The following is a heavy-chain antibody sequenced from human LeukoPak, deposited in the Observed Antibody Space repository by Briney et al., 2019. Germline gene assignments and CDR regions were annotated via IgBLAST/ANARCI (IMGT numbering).Heavy chain of an antibody. J-gene: IGHJ6*03. CDR2: ISYDGSNK. CDR1: GFTFSSYA. D-gene: IGHD5-18*01. Sequence: GRSLRPSCAASGFTFSSYAMHWVRQAPGKGLEWVAVISYDGSNKYYADSVKGRFTISRDNSRNTLYLQMNSLRAEDTAVYYCARDWIQLKVGFGYMDVWGKGTTVTVSS. V-gene: IGHV3-30*04. CDR3: ARDWIQLKVGFGYMDV.